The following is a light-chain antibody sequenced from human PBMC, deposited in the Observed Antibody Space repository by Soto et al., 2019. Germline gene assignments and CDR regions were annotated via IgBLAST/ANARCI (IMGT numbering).Light chain of an antibody. V-gene: IGLV1-47*01. J-gene: IGLJ1*01. CDR3: SSKTSSRTPFV. CDR2: RNN. CDR1: SSNIGSEY. Sequence: QSVLTQPPSASGTPGQRVTISCSGSSSNIGSEYVVWYQHLPGTAPKLLIYRNNQRPSGVPDRFAGSKSGTSASLAISGLRSEDEADYYCSSKTSSRTPFVFGTGTKVTVL.